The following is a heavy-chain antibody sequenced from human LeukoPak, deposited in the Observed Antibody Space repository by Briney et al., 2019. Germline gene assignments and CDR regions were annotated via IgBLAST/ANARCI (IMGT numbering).Heavy chain of an antibody. CDR1: GYTFTSYG. V-gene: IGHV1-18*01. J-gene: IGHJ4*02. D-gene: IGHD3-22*01. Sequence: ASVKVSCKASGYTFTSYGISWVRQAPGQGLEWMGWISAYNGSTNYAQKLQGRVTMTTDTSTSTAYMELRSLRSDDTAVYYCARSFYDSSGPQLDYWGQGTLVTVSS. CDR2: ISAYNGST. CDR3: ARSFYDSSGPQLDY.